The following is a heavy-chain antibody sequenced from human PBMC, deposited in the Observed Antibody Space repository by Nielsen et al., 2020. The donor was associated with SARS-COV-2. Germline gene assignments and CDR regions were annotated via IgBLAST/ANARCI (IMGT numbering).Heavy chain of an antibody. V-gene: IGHV3-30*18. J-gene: IGHJ5*02. D-gene: IGHD3-10*01. CDR3: AKNRPSLWFGERIA. CDR2: ISYDGSNK. CDR1: GFTFSSYG. Sequence: GESLKISCAASGFTFSSYGMHWVRQAPGKGLEWVAVISYDGSNKYYADSVKGRFTISRDNSKNTLYLQMNSLRAEDTAVYYCAKNRPSLWFGERIAWGQGTLVTVSS.